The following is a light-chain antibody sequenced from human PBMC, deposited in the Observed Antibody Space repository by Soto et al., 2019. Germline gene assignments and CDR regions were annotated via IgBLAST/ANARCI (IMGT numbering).Light chain of an antibody. V-gene: IGKV1-39*01. CDR2: AAS. CDR1: QRITNY. J-gene: IGKJ2*01. Sequence: DIQMTQSPSSLSVSVGDRVTITCRASQRITNYLNWYQQKPGKAPKLLVYAASSLQSGVPSRFSGNGSGTDFTLTISSLQSEDFASYYCQQSDSYPYTFGQGTKLEI. CDR3: QQSDSYPYT.